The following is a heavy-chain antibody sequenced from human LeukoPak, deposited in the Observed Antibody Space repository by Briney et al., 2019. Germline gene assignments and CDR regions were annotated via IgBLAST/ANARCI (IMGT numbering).Heavy chain of an antibody. V-gene: IGHV3-33*08. Sequence: GGSLRLSCAASAFTLNNYAIHWVRQAPGKGLEWVALIWYDGSEKFYADSVKGRFTISRDNSKNTLYLQMNSLRAADTAVYYCARGRSSGWPYYFDYWGQGTLVTVSS. CDR1: AFTLNNYA. CDR3: ARGRSSGWPYYFDY. J-gene: IGHJ4*02. D-gene: IGHD6-19*01. CDR2: IWYDGSEK.